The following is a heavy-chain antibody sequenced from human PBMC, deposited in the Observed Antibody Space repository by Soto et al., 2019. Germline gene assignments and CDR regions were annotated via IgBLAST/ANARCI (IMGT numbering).Heavy chain of an antibody. V-gene: IGHV1-18*04. D-gene: IGHD2-15*01. CDR2: ISASNGNT. CDR1: GYTFTTYG. J-gene: IGHJ4*02. Sequence: ASVKVSCKASGYTFTTYGFSWVRQAPGQGLECVGWISASNGNTHYSEKFQGRVTMTTDTSTSTANMELRSLTSGDTAVYYCASTYCSGGSCYSGHFDYWGQGTLVTVSS. CDR3: ASTYCSGGSCYSGHFDY.